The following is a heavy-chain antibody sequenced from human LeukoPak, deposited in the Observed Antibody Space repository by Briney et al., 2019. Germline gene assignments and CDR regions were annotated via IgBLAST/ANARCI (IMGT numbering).Heavy chain of an antibody. D-gene: IGHD6-6*01. CDR2: IYTSGST. V-gene: IGHV4-61*02. J-gene: IGHJ3*02. Sequence: PSQTLSLTCTVSGGSISSGSYYWSWIRQPAGKGLEWIGRIYTSGSTNYNPSLKSRVTISVDTSKNQFSLKLSSVTAADTAVYYCARVGPQLGDAFDIWGQGTMVTVSS. CDR1: GGSISSGSYY. CDR3: ARVGPQLGDAFDI.